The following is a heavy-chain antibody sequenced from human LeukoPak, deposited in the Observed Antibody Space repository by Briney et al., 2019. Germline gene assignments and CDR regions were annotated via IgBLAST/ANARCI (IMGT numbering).Heavy chain of an antibody. CDR2: ISSSGSSI. V-gene: IGHV3-11*01. Sequence: PGGSLRLSCAASGFTFSDFYMSWIRQAPWKRLEWISYISSSGSSIYYADSVRGRFTISRDNAKNSLYLQMNTLRAEDTAVYYCARDLSTSSEDWWDYWGQGTLVTVSS. CDR1: GFTFSDFY. J-gene: IGHJ4*02. CDR3: ARDLSTSSEDWWDY. D-gene: IGHD6-13*01.